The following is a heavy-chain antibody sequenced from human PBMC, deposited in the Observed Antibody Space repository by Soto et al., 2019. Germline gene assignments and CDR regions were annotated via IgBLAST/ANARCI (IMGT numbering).Heavy chain of an antibody. J-gene: IGHJ4*02. Sequence: PSETLSLTCTVSGGSVSSGSYYWSWIRQPPGKGLEWIGYIYYSGSTNYNPSLKSRVTISVDTSKNQFSLKLSSVTAADTAEYYCARVGYFWSGFPTYYFDYWGQGTLVTVSS. V-gene: IGHV4-61*01. CDR1: GGSVSSGSYY. CDR2: IYYSGST. CDR3: ARVGYFWSGFPTYYFDY. D-gene: IGHD3-3*01.